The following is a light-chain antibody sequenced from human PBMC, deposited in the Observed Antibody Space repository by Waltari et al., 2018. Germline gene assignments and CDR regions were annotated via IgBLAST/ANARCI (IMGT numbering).Light chain of an antibody. Sequence: EIVITQSPATLSVSPGERATLSCRASQSVSSNLAWYQQKPGQAPRLLIYGASTRATSIPARFSGSGSGTEFTLTISSLQSEDFAVYYCQQYNNWPPGDTFGQGTKLEIK. CDR1: QSVSSN. CDR2: GAS. V-gene: IGKV3-15*01. CDR3: QQYNNWPPGDT. J-gene: IGKJ2*01.